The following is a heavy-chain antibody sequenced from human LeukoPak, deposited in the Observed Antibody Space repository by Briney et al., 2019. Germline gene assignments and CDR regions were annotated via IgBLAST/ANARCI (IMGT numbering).Heavy chain of an antibody. CDR3: ARDLGPITLSGFNY. CDR2: INWNGGST. D-gene: IGHD5-12*01. J-gene: IGHJ4*02. Sequence: PGGSLRLSCAASGFTFDDYGMSWGRQAPGKGLEWVSGINWNGGSTGYADSVKGRFTISRDNAKNSLYLQMNSLRAEDTALYYCARDLGPITLSGFNYWGQGTLVTVSS. CDR1: GFTFDDYG. V-gene: IGHV3-20*04.